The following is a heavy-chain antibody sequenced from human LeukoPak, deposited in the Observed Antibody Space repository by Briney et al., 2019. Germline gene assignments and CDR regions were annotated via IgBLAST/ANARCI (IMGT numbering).Heavy chain of an antibody. Sequence: GASVKVSCKASGGTFSSYAISWVRQAPGQGLEWMGGIIPIFGTANYARKFQGRVTITADESTSTAYMELSSLRSEDTAVYYCARVSSGWYGYFDYCGQGTLVTVSS. CDR3: ARVSSGWYGYFDY. CDR1: GGTFSSYA. J-gene: IGHJ4*02. V-gene: IGHV1-69*13. CDR2: IIPIFGTA. D-gene: IGHD6-19*01.